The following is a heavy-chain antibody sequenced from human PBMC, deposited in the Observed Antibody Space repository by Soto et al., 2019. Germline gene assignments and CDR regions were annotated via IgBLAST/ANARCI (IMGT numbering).Heavy chain of an antibody. D-gene: IGHD3-16*02. J-gene: IGHJ4*02. Sequence: SVKVSCKASGYTFTSYGISWARQAPGQGLEWMGGIIPIFRTANYAQKFQGRVTITRDTSASTAYMELSSLRSEDTAVYYCAARYVWGSYRYLDYWGQGTLVTVSS. CDR3: AARYVWGSYRYLDY. CDR2: IIPIFRTA. V-gene: IGHV1-69*05. CDR1: GYTFTSYG.